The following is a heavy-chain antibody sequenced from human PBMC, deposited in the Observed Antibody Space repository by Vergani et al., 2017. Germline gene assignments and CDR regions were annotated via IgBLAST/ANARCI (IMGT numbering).Heavy chain of an antibody. CDR3: ARSDSSSFAFFDY. V-gene: IGHV3-33*08. CDR1: GFTFSSYG. CDR2: IWYDGSNK. D-gene: IGHD6-13*01. Sequence: VQLLESGGGLVQPGGSLRLSCAASGFTFSSYGMHWVRQAPGKGLEWVAVIWYDGSNKYYADSVKGRFTISRDNSKNTLYLQMNSLRAEDTAVYYCARSDSSSFAFFDYWGQGTLVTVSS. J-gene: IGHJ4*02.